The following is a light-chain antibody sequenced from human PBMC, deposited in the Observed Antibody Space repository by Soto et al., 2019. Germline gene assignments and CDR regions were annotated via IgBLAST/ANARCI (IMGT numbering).Light chain of an antibody. J-gene: IGKJ5*01. CDR3: QQYDNLPIT. CDR2: EAS. CDR1: QAIHDY. Sequence: DIQMTQSPSSLSASVGDRVTITCQASQAIHDYLTWYQQKPGKAPKLLIYEASNLETGVPSRFSGSGSGTHFTFTISSLQPEDIATYYCQQYDNLPITFGQGTRLEIK. V-gene: IGKV1-33*01.